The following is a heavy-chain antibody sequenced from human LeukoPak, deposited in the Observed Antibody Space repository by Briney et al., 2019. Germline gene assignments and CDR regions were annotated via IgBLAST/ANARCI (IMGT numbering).Heavy chain of an antibody. J-gene: IGHJ6*02. CDR1: GFTFSSYA. V-gene: IGHV3-30-3*01. Sequence: GGSLRLSCAASGFTFSSYAMHWVRQAPGKGLEGGAVISYDGSNKYYADSVKGRFTISRDNSKNTLYLQMNSLRAEDTAVYYCARVHIVVVTEPYGMDVWGQGTTVTVSS. CDR2: ISYDGSNK. D-gene: IGHD2-21*02. CDR3: ARVHIVVVTEPYGMDV.